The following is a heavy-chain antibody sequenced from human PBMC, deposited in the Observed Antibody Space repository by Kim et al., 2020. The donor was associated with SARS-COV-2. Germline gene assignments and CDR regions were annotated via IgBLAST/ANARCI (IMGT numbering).Heavy chain of an antibody. J-gene: IGHJ4*02. CDR1: GFTFSIDA. CDR2: ITGSGDNT. CDR3: ARGSDH. V-gene: IGHV3-23*01. Sequence: RGSLRLSCAASGFTFSIDAMIWVRQAPGMGLECVSVITGSGDNTHYADSVKGRFTISRDNSKSMLYLQMNSLRVEDTAIYYCARGSDHWGQGTLVTVSS.